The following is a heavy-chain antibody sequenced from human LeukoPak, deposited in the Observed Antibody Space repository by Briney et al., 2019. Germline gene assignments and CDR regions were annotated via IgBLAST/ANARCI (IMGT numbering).Heavy chain of an antibody. V-gene: IGHV1-46*01. CDR3: AREVGRYFDWLCPLYYYGMDV. CDR2: INPSGGST. CDR1: GYTFTSYY. J-gene: IGHJ6*02. D-gene: IGHD3-9*01. Sequence: ASVKVSCKASGYTFTSYYMHWVRQAPGQGLEWMGIINPSGGSTSYAQKFQGRVTMTRDTSTSTVYMELSSLRSEDTAVYYCAREVGRYFDWLCPLYYYGMDVWGQGTTVTVSS.